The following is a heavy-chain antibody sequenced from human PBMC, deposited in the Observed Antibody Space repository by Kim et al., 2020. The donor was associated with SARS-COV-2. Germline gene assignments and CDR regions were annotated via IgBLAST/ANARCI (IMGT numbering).Heavy chain of an antibody. CDR2: ISWNSGSI. D-gene: IGHD3-16*01. J-gene: IGHJ4*02. Sequence: GGSLRLSCAASGFTFDDYAMHWVRQAPGKGLEWVSGISWNSGSIGYADSVKGRFTISRDNAKNSLYLQMNSLRAEDTALYYCAKDRGWGYYFDYWGQGTLVTGSS. V-gene: IGHV3-9*01. CDR1: GFTFDDYA. CDR3: AKDRGWGYYFDY.